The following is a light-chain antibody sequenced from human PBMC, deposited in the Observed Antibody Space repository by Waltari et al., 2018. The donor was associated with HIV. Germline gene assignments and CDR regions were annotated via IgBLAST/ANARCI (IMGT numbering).Light chain of an antibody. V-gene: IGLV1-40*01. CDR1: SSNIGAGYD. J-gene: IGLJ2*01. CDR3: QSYDSSLSGVI. CDR2: GNS. Sequence: QSVLTQPPSVSGAPGQRVTISCTGSSSNIGAGYDVHWYQQLPGTAPKLLIYGNSDRPSGVPDRFSGSKSGTSASLAITGLQAEDEADYLCQSYDSSLSGVIFGGGTKLTVL.